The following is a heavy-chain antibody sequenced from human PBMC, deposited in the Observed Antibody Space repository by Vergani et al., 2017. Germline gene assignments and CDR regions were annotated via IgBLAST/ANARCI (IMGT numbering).Heavy chain of an antibody. CDR2: IKQDGSEK. D-gene: IGHD3-22*01. CDR3: ARAMVGYYYDSSGYTANYYFDY. Sequence: EVQLVESGGGLVKPGGSLRLSCAASGFTFSSYWMSWVRQAPGKGLEWVANIKQDGSEKYYVDSVKGRFTISRDNAKNSLYLQMNSLRAEDTAVYYCARAMVGYYYDSSGYTANYYFDYWGQGTLVTVSS. V-gene: IGHV3-7*03. CDR1: GFTFSSYW. J-gene: IGHJ4*02.